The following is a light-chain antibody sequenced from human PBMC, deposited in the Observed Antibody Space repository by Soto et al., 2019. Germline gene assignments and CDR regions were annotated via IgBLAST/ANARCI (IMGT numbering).Light chain of an antibody. J-gene: IGLJ1*01. CDR2: DVS. CDR3: SSYTSSGTYV. V-gene: IGLV2-14*01. CDR1: SSDVGGYNY. Sequence: QSVLTQPASVSGSPGQSIAISCTGTSSDVGGYNYVSWYQPHPGKAPKLMIYDVSNRPSGVSNRFSGSKSGNTASLTISGLQAEDEADYYCSSYTSSGTYVFGTGTKVTVL.